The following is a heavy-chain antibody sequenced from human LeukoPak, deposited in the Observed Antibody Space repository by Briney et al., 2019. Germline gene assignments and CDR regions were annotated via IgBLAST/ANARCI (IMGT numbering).Heavy chain of an antibody. CDR3: AREDYYDSSGYYLDY. D-gene: IGHD3-22*01. Sequence: SETLSLTCTVSGYSISSGYFWGWIRQPPGKGLEWIASIYHSGSTYYSPSLKSRVTISVDTSKNQFSLNLSSVAAADTAVYYCAREDYYDSSGYYLDYWGQGTLVTVSS. V-gene: IGHV4-38-2*02. CDR2: IYHSGST. J-gene: IGHJ4*02. CDR1: GYSISSGYF.